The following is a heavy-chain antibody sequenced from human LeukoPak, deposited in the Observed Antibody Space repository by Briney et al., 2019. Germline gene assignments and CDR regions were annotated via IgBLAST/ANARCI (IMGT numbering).Heavy chain of an antibody. V-gene: IGHV3-21*01. Sequence: GGSLRLSCAASGFTFSRYSMNWVRQAPGKGLEWVSSISDDGKYIYYADSVKGRFSISRDNAKSSLYLQMNSLRAEDTAVYYCAKTRSGHEEYYFDYWGQGTLVTVSS. CDR1: GFTFSRYS. J-gene: IGHJ4*02. CDR2: ISDDGKYI. D-gene: IGHD5-12*01. CDR3: AKTRSGHEEYYFDY.